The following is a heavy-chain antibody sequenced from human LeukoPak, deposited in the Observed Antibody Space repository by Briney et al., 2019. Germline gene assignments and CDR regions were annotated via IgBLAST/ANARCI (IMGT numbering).Heavy chain of an antibody. V-gene: IGHV3-15*07. D-gene: IGHD3-22*01. CDR2: IKSKTNGGTT. CDR1: GFTFSNAY. J-gene: IGHJ4*02. CDR3: MLGSGSYDSSDFDY. Sequence: GGSLRLSCAASGFTFSNAYMNWVRQAPGKGLEWVGRIKSKTNGGTTEYAAPVKGRFTILRDDSKNTLYLQMNSLKTEDTAVYYCMLGSGSYDSSDFDYWGQGTLVTVSS.